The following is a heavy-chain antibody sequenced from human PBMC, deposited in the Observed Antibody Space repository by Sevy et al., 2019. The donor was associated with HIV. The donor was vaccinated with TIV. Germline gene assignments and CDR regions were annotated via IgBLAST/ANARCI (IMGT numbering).Heavy chain of an antibody. Sequence: GGSLRLSCAASGFTFSSFGMHWVRQAPGKGLEWVAVIWYEGSTTYYADSVRGRFTISSDSSNNTLYLQMNSLRADDTAVYYCAATATHLDYWGQGTLVTVSS. CDR2: IWYEGSTT. V-gene: IGHV3-33*01. CDR1: GFTFSSFG. J-gene: IGHJ4*02. D-gene: IGHD1-26*01. CDR3: AATATHLDY.